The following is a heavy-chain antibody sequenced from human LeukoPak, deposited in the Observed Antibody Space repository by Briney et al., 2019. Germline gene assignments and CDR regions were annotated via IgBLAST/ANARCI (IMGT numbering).Heavy chain of an antibody. CDR2: IRGNGET. CDR1: GLSFSSFA. D-gene: IGHD3-16*01. J-gene: IGHJ4*02. V-gene: IGHV3-23*01. Sequence: GGSLRLSCAASGLSFSSFATSWVRQGPARGLEWVSSIRGNGETSYADSVKGRFTLSSDSSRNTVYFQLNNLRVEDTAMYYCAKASWVSSTDAVRWGQGTLVTVSS. CDR3: AKASWVSSTDAVR.